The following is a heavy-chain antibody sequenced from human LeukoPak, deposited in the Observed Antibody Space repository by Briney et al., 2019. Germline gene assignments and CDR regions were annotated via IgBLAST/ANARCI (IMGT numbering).Heavy chain of an antibody. CDR1: GGSISSGSYY. CDR3: ARGVRFLEWPYNWFDP. V-gene: IGHV4-61*02. CDR2: IYTSGST. D-gene: IGHD3-3*01. J-gene: IGHJ5*02. Sequence: SETLSLTCTVSGGSISSGSYYWSWIRQPAWKGLEWIGLIYTSGSTNYNPSLKSRVTISVDTSKNQFSLKLSSVTAADTAVYYCARGVRFLEWPYNWFDPSGQGTLVTVSS.